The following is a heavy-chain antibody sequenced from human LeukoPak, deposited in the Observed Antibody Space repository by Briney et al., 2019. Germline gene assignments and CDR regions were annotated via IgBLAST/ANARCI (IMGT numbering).Heavy chain of an antibody. Sequence: ASVKVSCKASGYTFTSYGISWLRQAPGQGLEWMGWISAYTGNTNYAQKLQGRVTMSTDTSTSTAYMELRSLRSDDTAVYYCARSHNGEYFDYWGQGTLVTVSS. CDR3: ARSHNGEYFDY. D-gene: IGHD4-17*01. J-gene: IGHJ4*02. CDR2: ISAYTGNT. V-gene: IGHV1-18*01. CDR1: GYTFTSYG.